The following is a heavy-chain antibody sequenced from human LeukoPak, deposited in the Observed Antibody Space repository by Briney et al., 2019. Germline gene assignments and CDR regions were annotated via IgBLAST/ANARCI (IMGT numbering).Heavy chain of an antibody. D-gene: IGHD5-12*01. J-gene: IGHJ3*02. Sequence: SSETLSLTCTVSGGSISSSSYYWGWIRQPPGKGLEWIGSIYYSGSTYYNPSLKSRVTISVDTSKNQISLKLSSVTAADTAVYYCARGRDIVASTEAFDIWGQGTMVTVSS. CDR2: IYYSGST. CDR3: ARGRDIVASTEAFDI. CDR1: GGSISSSSYY. V-gene: IGHV4-39*07.